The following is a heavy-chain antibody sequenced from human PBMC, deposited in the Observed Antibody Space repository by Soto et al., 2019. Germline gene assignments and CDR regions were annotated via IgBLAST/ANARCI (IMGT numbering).Heavy chain of an antibody. CDR2: INAGNGNT. D-gene: IGHD3-22*01. Sequence: ASVKVSCKASGYTFTSYAMHWVRQAPGQRLEWMGWINAGNGNTKYSQKFQGRVTITRDTSASTAYMELGSLRSEDTAVYYCARALTRITMIVIGYWGQGTLVTVSS. CDR3: ARALTRITMIVIGY. CDR1: GYTFTSYA. J-gene: IGHJ4*02. V-gene: IGHV1-3*01.